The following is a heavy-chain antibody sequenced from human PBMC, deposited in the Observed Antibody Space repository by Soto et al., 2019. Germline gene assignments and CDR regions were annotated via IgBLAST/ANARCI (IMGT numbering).Heavy chain of an antibody. J-gene: IGHJ6*03. CDR1: GYTFTSYA. CDR2: INAGNGNT. V-gene: IGHV1-3*01. CDR3: ARVPAIASADYYYYYYMDV. Sequence: GASVKVSCKASGYTFTSYAMHWVRQAPGQRLEWMGWINAGNGNTKYSQKFQGRVTITRDTSASTAYMELSSPRSEDTAVYYCARVPAIASADYYYYYYMDVWGKGTAVTVSS. D-gene: IGHD2-21*01.